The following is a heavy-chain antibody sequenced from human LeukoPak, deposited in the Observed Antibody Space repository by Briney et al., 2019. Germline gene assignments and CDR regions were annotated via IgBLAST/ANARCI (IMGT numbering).Heavy chain of an antibody. D-gene: IGHD6-19*01. CDR2: ISWNSASI. Sequence: PGRSLRLSCAASEFTFDDYAMHWVRQAPGKGLEWVSGISWNSASIGYADSVKGRFTISRDNAKNSLYLQMNSLRADDTALYYCAKAGGYTNGWYDYWGQGTLVTVSP. CDR3: AKAGGYTNGWYDY. CDR1: EFTFDDYA. V-gene: IGHV3-9*01. J-gene: IGHJ4*02.